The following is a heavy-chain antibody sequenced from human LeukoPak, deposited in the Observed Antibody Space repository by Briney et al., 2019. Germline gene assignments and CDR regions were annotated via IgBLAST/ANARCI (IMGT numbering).Heavy chain of an antibody. CDR2: IWYDGSNK. D-gene: IGHD4-17*01. CDR1: GFTFSSYG. J-gene: IGHJ4*02. Sequence: PGGSLRLSCAASGFTFSSYGMHWVRQAPGKGLEWVAVIWYDGSNKYYADSVKGRFTISRDNSKNTLYLQMNSLRAEDTAVYYCARVASGLRNFDFWGREPWSPSPQ. CDR3: ARVASGLRNFDF. V-gene: IGHV3-33*01.